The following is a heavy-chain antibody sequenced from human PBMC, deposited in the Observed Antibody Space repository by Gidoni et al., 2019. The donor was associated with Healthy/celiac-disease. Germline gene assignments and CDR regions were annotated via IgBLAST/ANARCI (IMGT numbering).Heavy chain of an antibody. CDR1: GGSISSYY. V-gene: IGHV4-59*01. CDR3: ASRGYSYGYVN. Sequence: QVQLQESGPGLVTPSATLSLTCTVSGGSISSYYWSWIRQPPGKGLEWIGYIYYSGSTNYNPSLKSRVTISVDTSKNQFSLKLSSVTAADTAVYYCASRGYSYGYVNWGQGTLVTVSS. D-gene: IGHD5-18*01. CDR2: IYYSGST. J-gene: IGHJ4*02.